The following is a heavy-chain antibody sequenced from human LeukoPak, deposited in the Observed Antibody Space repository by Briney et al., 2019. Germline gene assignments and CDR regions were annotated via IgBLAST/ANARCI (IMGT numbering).Heavy chain of an antibody. J-gene: IGHJ4*02. CDR2: VHSSGRT. CDR1: GGSTSGFY. Sequence: SETLSLTCTVSGGSTSGFYWSWVRQVPGKGLEWIGYVHSSGRTNYNPSLKSRVTVSLDTSKNQFSLKVSAVTAADTAVYFCARLLPENCSGGSCQDYWGQGILVTVSS. V-gene: IGHV4-4*08. D-gene: IGHD2-15*01. CDR3: ARLLPENCSGGSCQDY.